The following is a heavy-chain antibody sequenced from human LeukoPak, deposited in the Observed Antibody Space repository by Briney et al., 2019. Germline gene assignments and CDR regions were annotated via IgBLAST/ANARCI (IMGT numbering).Heavy chain of an antibody. J-gene: IGHJ6*03. D-gene: IGHD4/OR15-4a*01. CDR3: ARENAGADYYYYYMDV. CDR1: GVTFSSYV. Sequence: GGSLRLSCAASGVTFSSYVMSWVRQAPGKGLEWVSAMSGSGESTYYADSVKGRFTISRDNSKNTLYLQMNSLRAEDTAVYYCARENAGADYYYYYMDVWGKGTTVTVSS. V-gene: IGHV3-23*01. CDR2: MSGSGEST.